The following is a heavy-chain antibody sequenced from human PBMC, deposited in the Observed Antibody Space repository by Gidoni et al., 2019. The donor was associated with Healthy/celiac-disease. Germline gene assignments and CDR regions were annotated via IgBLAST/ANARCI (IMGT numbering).Heavy chain of an antibody. D-gene: IGHD5-18*01. Sequence: QLQLQESGPGLVKPSETLSLTCTVPGGSISSSSYYWGWIRQPPGKGLEWIGSIYYSGSTYYNPSLKSRVTISVDTSKNQFSLKLSSVTAADTAVYYCARRVSYGSSDYWGQGTLVTVSS. CDR2: IYYSGST. V-gene: IGHV4-39*01. CDR3: ARRVSYGSSDY. J-gene: IGHJ4*02. CDR1: GGSISSSSYY.